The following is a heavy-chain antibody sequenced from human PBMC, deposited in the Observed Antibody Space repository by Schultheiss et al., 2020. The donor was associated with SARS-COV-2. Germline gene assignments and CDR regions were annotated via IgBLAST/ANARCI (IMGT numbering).Heavy chain of an antibody. J-gene: IGHJ5*02. CDR1: GGTFSSYA. V-gene: IGHV1-69*06. CDR2: IIPIFGTA. Sequence: SVKVSCKASGGTFSSYAISWVRQAPGQGLEWMGGIIPIFGTANYAQKFQGRVTITADKSTSTAYMELSSLRSDDTAVYYCASEWVVVAANWWFDPWGQGTLVTVSS. CDR3: ASEWVVVAANWWFDP. D-gene: IGHD2-15*01.